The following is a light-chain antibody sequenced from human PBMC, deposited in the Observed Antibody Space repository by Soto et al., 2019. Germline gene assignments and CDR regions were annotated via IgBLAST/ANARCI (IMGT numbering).Light chain of an antibody. V-gene: IGKV1-39*01. CDR2: AAS. CDR1: QTISSY. J-gene: IGKJ2*01. Sequence: DIQMTQSPSSLSASVGDSVTIICRASQTISSYLNWYQQQPGKAPKLLIYAASSLQSGVPSRFSASGSGTDFILTISSLQPEDSATYYCQQSYSTPYTFGQGTKLEIK. CDR3: QQSYSTPYT.